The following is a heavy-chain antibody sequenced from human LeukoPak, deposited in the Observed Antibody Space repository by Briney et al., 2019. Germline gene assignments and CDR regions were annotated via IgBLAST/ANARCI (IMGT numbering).Heavy chain of an antibody. Sequence: PGGSLTLSCAASGFTVITNDMTWVRQAPGKGLEWDSVLYSDGNTKYADSVQGRFTISRDNSKNTLYIEMNSLSPDDTAVYYCARGVEPLAANTLAYWGQGTLVTVSS. J-gene: IGHJ4*02. V-gene: IGHV3-53*01. CDR3: ARGVEPLAANTLAY. CDR1: GFTVITND. CDR2: LYSDGNT. D-gene: IGHD1-14*01.